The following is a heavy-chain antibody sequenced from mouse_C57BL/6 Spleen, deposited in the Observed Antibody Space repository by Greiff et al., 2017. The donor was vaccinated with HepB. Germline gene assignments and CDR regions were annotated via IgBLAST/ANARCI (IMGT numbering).Heavy chain of an antibody. CDR3: VRGGYYGREGTYYFDY. Sequence: EVNVLESGGGLVKPGGSLKLSCAASGFTFSSYAMSWVCQTPEKRLEWVATISDGGSYTYYPDNVKGRFTISRDNAKNNLYLQMSHLKSEDTAMYYCVRGGYYGREGTYYFDYWGQGTTLTVSS. CDR1: GFTFSSYA. V-gene: IGHV5-4*03. D-gene: IGHD2-1*01. CDR2: ISDGGSYT. J-gene: IGHJ2*01.